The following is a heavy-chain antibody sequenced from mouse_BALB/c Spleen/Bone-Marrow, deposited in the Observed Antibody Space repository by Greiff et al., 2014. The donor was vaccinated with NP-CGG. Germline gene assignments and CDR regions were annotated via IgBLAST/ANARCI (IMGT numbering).Heavy chain of an antibody. D-gene: IGHD1-1*01. CDR2: IGIGGST. CDR1: RFSLTDYG. CDR3: ARASYYYGSGYDY. J-gene: IGHJ2*01. Sequence: VQLQQSGPGLVAPSQSLSITCTVSRFSLTDYGVHWVRQPPGKGLEWLGIIGIGGSTNYNSALTSRLSIDKDNSKSQVFLKMNSLQTDDTAMYYCARASYYYGSGYDYWGQGTTLTVSS. V-gene: IGHV2-9*02.